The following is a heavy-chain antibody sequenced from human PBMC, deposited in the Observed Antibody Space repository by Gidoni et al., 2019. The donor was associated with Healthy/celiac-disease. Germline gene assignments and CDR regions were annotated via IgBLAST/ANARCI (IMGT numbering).Heavy chain of an antibody. Sequence: EVQLVESGGGLVQPGRSLRLSCAASGFPFDDYAMHWVRQAPGKGLEWVSGISWNSGSIGYADSVKGRFTISRDNAKNSLYLQMNSLRAEDTALYYCAKDMAGDWSSRPSDAFDIWGQGTMVTVSS. D-gene: IGHD3-10*01. CDR2: ISWNSGSI. V-gene: IGHV3-9*01. J-gene: IGHJ3*02. CDR1: GFPFDDYA. CDR3: AKDMAGDWSSRPSDAFDI.